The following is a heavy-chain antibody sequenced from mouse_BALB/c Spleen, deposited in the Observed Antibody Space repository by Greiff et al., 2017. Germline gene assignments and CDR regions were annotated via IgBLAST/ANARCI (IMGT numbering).Heavy chain of an antibody. CDR2: IDPETGGT. J-gene: IGHJ1*01. CDR1: GYTFTDYE. Sequence: QVQLQQSGAELVRPGASVTLSCKASGYTFTDYEMHWVKQTPVHGLEWIGAIDPETGGTAYNQKFKGKATLTADKSSSTAYMELRSLTSEDSAVYYCTRRGGNYVWYFDVWGAGTTVTVSS. D-gene: IGHD2-1*01. V-gene: IGHV1-15*01. CDR3: TRRGGNYVWYFDV.